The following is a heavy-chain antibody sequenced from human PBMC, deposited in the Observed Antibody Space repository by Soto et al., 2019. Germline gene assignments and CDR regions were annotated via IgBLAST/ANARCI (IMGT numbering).Heavy chain of an antibody. Sequence: ASGKVSCKASGYTFTGYYMHWVRQSPGQGLEWMGWINPNSGGTNYAQKLQGWVTMTRDTSISTAYMELSRLRSDATAVYYCSRDMTPINGYQDGNDICGHGSTVTVSS. D-gene: IGHD5-12*01. CDR1: GYTFTGYY. J-gene: IGHJ6*02. V-gene: IGHV1-2*04. CDR2: INPNSGGT. CDR3: SRDMTPINGYQDGNDI.